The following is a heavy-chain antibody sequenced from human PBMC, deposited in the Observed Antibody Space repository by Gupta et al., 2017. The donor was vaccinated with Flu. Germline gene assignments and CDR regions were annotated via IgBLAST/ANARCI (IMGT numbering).Heavy chain of an antibody. D-gene: IGHD3-22*01. V-gene: IGHV4-39*01. CDR2: IYYRGST. CDR1: GGSISSNSHY. Sequence: VSGGSISSNSHYWGWIRQPPGKGLEWIGSIYYRGSTYYNPSLKSRVTISVDTSKNQFSLKLSSVTAADTAVFYCARIMHYYESGGYYWDYLG. J-gene: IGHJ4*01. CDR3: ARIMHYYESGGYYWDY.